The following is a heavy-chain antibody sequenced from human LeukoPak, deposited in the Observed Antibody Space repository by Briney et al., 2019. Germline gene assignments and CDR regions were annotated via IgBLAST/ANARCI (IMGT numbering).Heavy chain of an antibody. CDR1: GYTLTELS. J-gene: IGHJ3*02. Sequence: ASVKVSCKVSGYTLTELSMHWVRQAPGKGLEWMGGFDPEDGETIYAQKFQGGVTMTEDTSTDTAYMELSSLRSEDTAVYYCATDRDAQWLGPLDAFDIWGQGTMVTVSS. D-gene: IGHD6-19*01. CDR2: FDPEDGET. CDR3: ATDRDAQWLGPLDAFDI. V-gene: IGHV1-24*01.